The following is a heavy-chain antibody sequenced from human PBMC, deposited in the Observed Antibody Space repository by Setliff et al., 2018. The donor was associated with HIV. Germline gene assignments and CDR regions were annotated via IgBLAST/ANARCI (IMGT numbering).Heavy chain of an antibody. V-gene: IGHV4-31*03. D-gene: IGHD2-2*02. J-gene: IGHJ4*02. Sequence: SETLSLTCTVSGGSISSGGYYWSWIRQHPGKGLEWIGYISYSVGTYYKPSLKSRVTISVDTSKNQLSLKLSSVTAADTAVYYCARVPSIETILFDSWGQGTLVTVSS. CDR1: GGSISSGGYY. CDR3: ARVPSIETILFDS. CDR2: ISYSVGT.